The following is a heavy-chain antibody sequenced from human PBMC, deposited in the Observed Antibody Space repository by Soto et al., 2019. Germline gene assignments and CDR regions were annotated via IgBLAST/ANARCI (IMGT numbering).Heavy chain of an antibody. J-gene: IGHJ6*02. CDR3: AREGAGLYYYYYGMDV. CDR1: GYTFTKYA. V-gene: IGHV1-18*01. CDR2: ISVYNGNT. D-gene: IGHD6-19*01. Sequence: QVQLVQSGAEVKTPGASVKVSCKASGYTFTKYAISWMRQAPGQGLEWIGWISVYNGNTKYAENRQGRVTVTXXTXTXTVYMELRSLRSDDTAVYYCAREGAGLYYYYYGMDVWGQGTTVTVPS.